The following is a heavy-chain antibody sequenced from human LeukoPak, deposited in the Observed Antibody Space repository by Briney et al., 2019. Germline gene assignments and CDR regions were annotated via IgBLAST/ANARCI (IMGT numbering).Heavy chain of an antibody. V-gene: IGHV3-53*01. CDR3: VRDSTVATVGYFQH. J-gene: IGHJ1*01. CDR1: GFTVSSNY. Sequence: GGSLRLSCAASGFTVSSNYMSWVRQAPGKGLEWVSVIYSGGSTYYADSVKGRFTISRDNSKNTLYLQMSSLRAEDTALYYCVRDSTVATVGYFQHWGQGTLVTVSS. D-gene: IGHD4-17*01. CDR2: IYSGGST.